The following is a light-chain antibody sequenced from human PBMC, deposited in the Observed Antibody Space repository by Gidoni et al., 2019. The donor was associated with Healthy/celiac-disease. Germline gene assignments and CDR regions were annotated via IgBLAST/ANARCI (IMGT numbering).Light chain of an antibody. CDR3: QQYYSTPLT. V-gene: IGKV4-1*01. Sequence: DIVMTKSPDSLAVSLGERATINCKSSQSVLYSSNNKHYLAWYQQKPGQPPKLLIYWASTRESGVPDRFSGSGSGTDFPLTISSLQAEDVAVYYCQQYYSTPLTCGGXTKVEIK. CDR1: QSVLYSSNNKHY. J-gene: IGKJ4*01. CDR2: WAS.